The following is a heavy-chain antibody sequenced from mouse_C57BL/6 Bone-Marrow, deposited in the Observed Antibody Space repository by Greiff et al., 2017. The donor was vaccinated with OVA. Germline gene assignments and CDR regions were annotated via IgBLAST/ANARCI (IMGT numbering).Heavy chain of an antibody. CDR1: GFTFSSYG. D-gene: IGHD4-1*01. V-gene: IGHV5-6*01. CDR3: ARHNWGFDY. CDR2: ISSGGSYT. J-gene: IGHJ2*01. Sequence: EVKLMESGGDLVKPGGSLKLSCAASGFTFSSYGMSWVRQTPDKRLEWVANISSGGSYTYSPDSVKGRFTISRDNAKNTLYLQMSSLKSEDTAMYYCARHNWGFDYWGQGTTLTVSS.